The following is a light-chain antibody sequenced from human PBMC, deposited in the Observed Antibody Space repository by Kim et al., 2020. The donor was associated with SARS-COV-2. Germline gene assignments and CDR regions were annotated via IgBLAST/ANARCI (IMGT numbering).Light chain of an antibody. V-gene: IGLV3-1*01. CDR3: QAWGTRTVV. CDR2: EDT. CDR1: KLGDKY. Sequence: SYELTQPPSVSVSPGQTASITCSGDKLGDKYAYWYQQKPGQSPVLVIYEDTKRPSGIPERFSASNSENTATLTISGTQAIDEADYYCQAWGTRTVVFGGGTQLTVL. J-gene: IGLJ2*01.